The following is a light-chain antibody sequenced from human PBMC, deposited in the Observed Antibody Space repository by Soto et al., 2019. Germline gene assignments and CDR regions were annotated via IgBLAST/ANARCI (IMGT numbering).Light chain of an antibody. Sequence: EIVLTQSPGTLSLSPGDRATLSCRASQSVSSSYFAWYQQKPGQAPMLLIYGASSRAHDIPDRFSGSGSGTDFTLTISRLEPEDFAVYYCQQYTSPPPITFGQGTRLEIK. CDR1: QSVSSSY. J-gene: IGKJ5*01. CDR2: GAS. V-gene: IGKV3-20*01. CDR3: QQYTSPPPIT.